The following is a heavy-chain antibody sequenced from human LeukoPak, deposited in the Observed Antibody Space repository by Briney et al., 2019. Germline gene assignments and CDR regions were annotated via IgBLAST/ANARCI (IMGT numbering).Heavy chain of an antibody. J-gene: IGHJ4*02. V-gene: IGHV4-59*08. Sequence: KSSETLSLTCTVSGGPISSYYWSWIRQPPGKGLEWIGYIYYSGSTNYNPSLKSRVTISVDTSKNQFSLKLSSVTAADTAVYYCARHVRSSSWYVVGPFDYWGQGTLVTVSS. D-gene: IGHD6-13*01. CDR2: IYYSGST. CDR1: GGPISSYY. CDR3: ARHVRSSSWYVVGPFDY.